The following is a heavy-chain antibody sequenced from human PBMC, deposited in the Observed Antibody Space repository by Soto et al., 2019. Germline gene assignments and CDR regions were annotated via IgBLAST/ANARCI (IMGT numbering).Heavy chain of an antibody. CDR2: VTGSGGRT. V-gene: IGHV3-23*01. J-gene: IGHJ4*02. D-gene: IGHD2-2*01. CDR3: AKDLNPSPVDIVVPSYFDF. Sequence: EVQLLESGGGLVQPGGSLRLSCAASGFTFSNYAMTWVRQAPGKGLEWVSTVTGSGGRTSYTDSVKGRFTIYRDNSNSKITLYLQMNSLRAEATAIYYCAKDLNPSPVDIVVPSYFDFWGQGTLVTVSS. CDR1: GFTFSNYA.